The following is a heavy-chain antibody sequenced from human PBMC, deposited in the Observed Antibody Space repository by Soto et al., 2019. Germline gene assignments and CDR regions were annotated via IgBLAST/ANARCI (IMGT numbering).Heavy chain of an antibody. CDR2: IGSSDNII. D-gene: IGHD3-22*01. J-gene: IGHJ4*02. V-gene: IGHV3-11*01. CDR3: ARDLGYYESSGYFDY. CDR1: GFTFSDYY. Sequence: PGGSLRLSCAASGFTFSDYYMSWIRQAPGKGLEWVSYIGSSDNIIYYADSVKGRFTISRDNAKNSLYLQMNSLRAEDTAVYYCARDLGYYESSGYFDYSGQGTLVTVSS.